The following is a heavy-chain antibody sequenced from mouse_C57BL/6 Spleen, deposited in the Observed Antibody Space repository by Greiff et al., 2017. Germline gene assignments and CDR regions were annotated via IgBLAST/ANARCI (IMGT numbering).Heavy chain of an antibody. CDR1: GYTFTDYY. D-gene: IGHD2-4*01. CDR3: ARPYDYDGVLFAY. CDR2: INPNNGGT. V-gene: IGHV1-26*01. Sequence: VQLQQSGPELVKPGASVKISCKASGYTFTDYYMNWVKQSHGKSLEWIGDINPNNGGTSYNQKFKGKATLTVDKSSSTAYMELRSLTSEDSAVYYCARPYDYDGVLFAYWGQGTLVTVSA. J-gene: IGHJ3*01.